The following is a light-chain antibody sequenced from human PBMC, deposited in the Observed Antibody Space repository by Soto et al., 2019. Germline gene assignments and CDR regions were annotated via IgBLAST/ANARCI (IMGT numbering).Light chain of an antibody. CDR3: QPSYSTLA. V-gene: IGKV1-39*01. Sequence: DIQMTQSPSSLSASVGDRVTITCRASQSISSYLNWYQQKPGKAPNFLIYAASNLQSGVPSRFSGSGSGTEFTLTISSLQPEDFATYYCQPSYSTLAFGPGTKVYIK. CDR2: AAS. J-gene: IGKJ3*01. CDR1: QSISSY.